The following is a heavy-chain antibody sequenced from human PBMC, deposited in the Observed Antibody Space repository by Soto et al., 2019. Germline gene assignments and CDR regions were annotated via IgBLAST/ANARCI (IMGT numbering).Heavy chain of an antibody. J-gene: IGHJ6*02. D-gene: IGHD3-22*01. V-gene: IGHV3-30*18. CDR3: AKDARYYYDSSGYYYVTTYYYYGMDV. CDR1: GFTFSSYG. CDR2: ISYDGSNK. Sequence: QVQLVESGGGVVQPGRSLRLSCAASGFTFSSYGMHWVRQAPGKGLEWVAVISYDGSNKYYADSVKGRFTISRDNSKNTLYLQMNSLRAEDTAVYYCAKDARYYYDSSGYYYVTTYYYYGMDVWGQGTTVTVSS.